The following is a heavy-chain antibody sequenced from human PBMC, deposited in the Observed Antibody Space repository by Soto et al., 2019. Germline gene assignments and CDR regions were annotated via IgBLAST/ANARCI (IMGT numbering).Heavy chain of an antibody. CDR3: ATPYYFNH. CDR2: ISDDSTYI. CDR1: GFMFSAYT. Sequence: PVGSLRLSCAASGFMFSAYTMNWVRQAPGKGLEWLSSISDDSTYIDYADSLRGRFTVSRDNARKSLYLQMDSLGPEDTGVYYCATPYYFNHWGPGTLVTVSS. D-gene: IGHD3-16*01. V-gene: IGHV3-21*01. J-gene: IGHJ1*01.